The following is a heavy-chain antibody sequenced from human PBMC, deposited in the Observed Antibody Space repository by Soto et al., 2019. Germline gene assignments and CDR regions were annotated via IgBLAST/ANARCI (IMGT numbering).Heavy chain of an antibody. CDR2: ISGSGGST. D-gene: IGHD4-17*01. V-gene: IGHV3-23*01. CDR1: GFTFSIYA. Sequence: EVQLLESGGGLVQPGGSLRLSCAASGFTFSIYAMNWVRQAPGKGLEWVSVISGSGGSTYYADSVKGRFTISRDNSKNALYLQMSGLRAEDTAVYYCARRTVGWYFDLWGRGTLVTVSS. J-gene: IGHJ2*01. CDR3: ARRTVGWYFDL.